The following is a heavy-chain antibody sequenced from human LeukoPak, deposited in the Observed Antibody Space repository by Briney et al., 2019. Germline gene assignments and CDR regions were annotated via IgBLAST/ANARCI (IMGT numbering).Heavy chain of an antibody. J-gene: IGHJ4*02. CDR2: INPNSGGT. CDR3: AREEANYYDSSGYPLDY. V-gene: IGHV1-2*02. Sequence: ASVKVSCKASGYTFTGYYMHWVRQAPGQGLEWTGWINPNSGGTNYAQKFQGRVTMTRDTSISTAYMELSRLRSDDTAVYYCAREEANYYDSSGYPLDYWGQGTLVTVSS. CDR1: GYTFTGYY. D-gene: IGHD3-22*01.